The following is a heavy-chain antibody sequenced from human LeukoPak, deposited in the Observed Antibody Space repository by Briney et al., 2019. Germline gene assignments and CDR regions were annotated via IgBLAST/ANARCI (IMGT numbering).Heavy chain of an antibody. CDR1: GFTFSIYG. V-gene: IGHV3-33*01. CDR3: AREEATTVRGVSDY. CDR2: IWFDGTKK. J-gene: IGHJ4*02. D-gene: IGHD3-10*01. Sequence: GRSLRLSCAASGFTFSIYGMHWVRQAPGKGLEWVALIWFDGTKKYYADSVKGRFTISRDNSKNTLYLQKNSLRAEDTAVYYCAREEATTVRGVSDYWGQGTLVTVSS.